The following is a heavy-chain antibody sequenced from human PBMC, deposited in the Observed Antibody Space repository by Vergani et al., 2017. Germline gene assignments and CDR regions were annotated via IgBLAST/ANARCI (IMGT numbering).Heavy chain of an antibody. D-gene: IGHD1-7*01. J-gene: IGHJ6*03. Sequence: QITLKESGPTLVKPTQTLTLTCTFSGFSLNTRGVSVAWIRQPPGRALDWLGLIYWNDDQHYSPSLNNRVTITKDTSKNQVVLTMTNMDYVDTGAYYCVYRKTECGTTGCFYPLYYYYYMDVWGKGTTVTVSS. CDR2: IYWNDDQ. CDR1: GFSLNTRGVS. V-gene: IGHV2-5*04. CDR3: VYRKTECGTTGCFYPLYYYYYMDV.